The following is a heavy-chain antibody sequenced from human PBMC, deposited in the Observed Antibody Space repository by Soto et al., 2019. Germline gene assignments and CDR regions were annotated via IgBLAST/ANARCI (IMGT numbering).Heavy chain of an antibody. CDR2: IQYSGNT. V-gene: IGHV4-39*01. CDR3: AKAMTGAKRTFDV. D-gene: IGHD3-9*01. Sequence: QLQLQESGPGLVKPSETLSLTCTVSGDSLSSSTYYWGWIRQPPGKGLEWIGSIQYSGNTYYNPSLKSRLTTSVDTSKNQLSLKLRSVTDADTAVYYCAKAMTGAKRTFDVWGQGTMVTVSS. CDR1: GDSLSSSTYY. J-gene: IGHJ3*01.